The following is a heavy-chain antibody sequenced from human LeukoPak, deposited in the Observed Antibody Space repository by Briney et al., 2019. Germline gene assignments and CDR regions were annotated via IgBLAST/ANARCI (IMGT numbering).Heavy chain of an antibody. V-gene: IGHV3-23*01. Sequence: GGSLRLSCAASGFTFSSYAMSWVRQAPGKGLEWVSDISGSGGSTYYADSVKGRFTISRDNSKNTLYLQMNSLRAEDTAVYYCAKGSLGNLVGATFDYWGQGTLVTVSS. CDR2: ISGSGGST. CDR1: GFTFSSYA. CDR3: AKGSLGNLVGATFDY. D-gene: IGHD1-26*01. J-gene: IGHJ4*02.